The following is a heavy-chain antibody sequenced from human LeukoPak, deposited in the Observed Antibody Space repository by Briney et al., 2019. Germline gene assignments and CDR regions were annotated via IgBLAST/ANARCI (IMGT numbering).Heavy chain of an antibody. V-gene: IGHV4-4*09. Sequence: SEALSLTCTVSGGSISSYYWSWIRQPPGKGLEWIGYIYTSGSTNYNPSLKSRVTISVDTSKNQFSLKLSSVTAADTAVYYCAGVGVGGGDYATRDYYYYMDVWGKGTTVTVSS. CDR3: AGVGVGGGDYATRDYYYYMDV. CDR2: IYTSGST. D-gene: IGHD4-17*01. CDR1: GGSISSYY. J-gene: IGHJ6*03.